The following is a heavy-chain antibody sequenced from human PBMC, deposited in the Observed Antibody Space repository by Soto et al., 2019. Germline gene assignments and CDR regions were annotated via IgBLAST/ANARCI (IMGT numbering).Heavy chain of an antibody. J-gene: IGHJ6*02. CDR3: TTAQQLWLLYYYGMDV. V-gene: IGHV3-15*01. CDR1: GFTFSNAW. CDR2: IKSKTDGGTT. D-gene: IGHD5-18*01. Sequence: EVQLVESGGGLVKPGGSLRLSCAASGFTFSNAWMSWVRQAPGKGLEWVGRIKSKTDGGTTDYAAPVKGRFTISRDDSKNTLYLQMNSLKTEDTAVYYCTTAQQLWLLYYYGMDVWGQGTTVTVSS.